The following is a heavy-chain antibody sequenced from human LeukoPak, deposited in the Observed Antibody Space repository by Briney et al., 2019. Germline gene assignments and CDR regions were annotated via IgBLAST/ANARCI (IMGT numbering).Heavy chain of an antibody. Sequence: GGSLRLSCAASGFTFSDYYMSWIRQARGKGLECVSYISSSGNTTYHADSVKGRFTISRDNAKNSLYLQMSSLRAEDTAVYYCARDGGSSWYFDYWGQGTLVTVSS. CDR3: ARDGGSSWYFDY. D-gene: IGHD6-13*01. CDR1: GFTFSDYY. V-gene: IGHV3-11*04. J-gene: IGHJ4*02. CDR2: ISSSGNTT.